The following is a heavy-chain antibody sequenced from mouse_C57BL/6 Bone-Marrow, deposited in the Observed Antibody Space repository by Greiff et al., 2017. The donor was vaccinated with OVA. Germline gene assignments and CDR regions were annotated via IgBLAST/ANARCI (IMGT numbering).Heavy chain of an antibody. Sequence: QVQLKQSGAELVRPGASVTLSCKASGYTFTDYDMHWVKQTPVHGLEWIGAIDPETGGTAYNQKFKGKAILTADKSSSTAYMELRSLTSEDSAVYYCTGTWFAYWGQGTLVTVSA. CDR3: TGTWFAY. CDR1: GYTFTDYD. V-gene: IGHV1-15*01. CDR2: IDPETGGT. J-gene: IGHJ3*01.